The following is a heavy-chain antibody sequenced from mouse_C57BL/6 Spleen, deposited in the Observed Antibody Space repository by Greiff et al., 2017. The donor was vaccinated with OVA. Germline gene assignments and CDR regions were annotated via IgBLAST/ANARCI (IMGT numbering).Heavy chain of an antibody. J-gene: IGHJ2*01. Sequence: QVTLKESGPGILQPSQTLSLTCSFSGFSLSTSGMGVGWIHQPSGNGLEWLAHIWWNDNKYYNTALKSRLTISKDTSNNQVFLKIASVDTADTATYYCARIPSITTVVATGVDYWGQGTTLTVSS. CDR1: GFSLSTSGMG. V-gene: IGHV8-11*01. CDR3: ARIPSITTVVATGVDY. D-gene: IGHD1-1*01. CDR2: IWWNDNK.